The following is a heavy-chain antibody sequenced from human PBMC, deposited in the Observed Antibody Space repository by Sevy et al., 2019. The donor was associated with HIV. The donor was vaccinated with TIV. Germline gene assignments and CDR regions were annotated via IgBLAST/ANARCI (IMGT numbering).Heavy chain of an antibody. CDR2: IWYDGRTK. Sequence: GGFLRLSCSASGFTFRSFSMHWVRQAPGKGLEWVAAIWYDGRTKQYADSVKGRFTISRDNSKNMLNLEMNSLRAEDTALYFCARDSARVIVPTAGFDSWGQGTVVTVSS. CDR3: ARDSARVIVPTAGFDS. V-gene: IGHV3-33*01. CDR1: GFTFRSFS. D-gene: IGHD1-1*01. J-gene: IGHJ5*01.